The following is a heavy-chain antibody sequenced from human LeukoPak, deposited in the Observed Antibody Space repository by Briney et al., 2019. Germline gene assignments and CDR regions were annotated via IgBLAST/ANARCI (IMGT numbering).Heavy chain of an antibody. CDR3: AMKAVPRPRLYDAFDF. CDR1: GFTLSSYS. CDR2: INNSSSYI. J-gene: IGHJ3*01. Sequence: PGGTLSLSCAASGFTLSSYSMNWIRQAPGKGLEWISSINNSSSYIYYAASLKRRFNISRDNAKNSLKLQMNSLRADDTAVYYCAMKAVPRPRLYDAFDFWGQGTVVTVSS. V-gene: IGHV3-21*04. D-gene: IGHD2-2*02.